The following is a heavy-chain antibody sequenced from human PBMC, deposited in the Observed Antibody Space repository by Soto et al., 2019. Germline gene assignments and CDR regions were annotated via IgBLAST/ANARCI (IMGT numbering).Heavy chain of an antibody. CDR3: ARDVIAAAGTAG. V-gene: IGHV1-69*12. J-gene: IGHJ4*02. CDR2: IIPIFGTA. Sequence: QVQLVQSGAEVKKPGSSVKVSCKASGGTFSSYAISWVRQAPGQGLEWMGGIIPIFGTANYAQKFQGRVTSTADESTRTAYMELRGLRSEDAAGYYCARDVIAAAGTAGWGQGTLVTVSS. CDR1: GGTFSSYA. D-gene: IGHD6-13*01.